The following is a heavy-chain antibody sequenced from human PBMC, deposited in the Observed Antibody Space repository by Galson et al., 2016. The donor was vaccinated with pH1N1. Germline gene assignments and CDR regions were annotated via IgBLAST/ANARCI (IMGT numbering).Heavy chain of an antibody. CDR1: GFTFSNYA. V-gene: IGHV3-23*01. J-gene: IGHJ3*02. D-gene: IGHD1-26*01. CDR3: ARDPLRGALDI. CDR2: ISGSGDAA. Sequence: SLRLSCAASGFTFSNYAMSWVRQAPGKGLEWVSVISGSGDAAHYADSAKGRFTISRDNSKNTLFVQMNSLRAEDTAVYYCARDPLRGALDIWGQGTKLTVSS.